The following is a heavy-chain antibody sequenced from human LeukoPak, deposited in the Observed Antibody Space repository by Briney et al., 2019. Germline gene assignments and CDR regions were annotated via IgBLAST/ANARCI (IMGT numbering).Heavy chain of an antibody. V-gene: IGHV1-2*02. J-gene: IGHJ5*02. D-gene: IGHD1-14*01. CDR3: ARDVFAGYNTHHKFDP. Sequence: GASVKVSCKASGYTFTAYYMHWVRQAPGQGLEWMGWINPNTGGTDYAQRFQGRVTMTRDTSISTAYMELSSLISDDTAVYYCARDVFAGYNTHHKFDPWGQGTLVTVSS. CDR2: INPNTGGT. CDR1: GYTFTAYY.